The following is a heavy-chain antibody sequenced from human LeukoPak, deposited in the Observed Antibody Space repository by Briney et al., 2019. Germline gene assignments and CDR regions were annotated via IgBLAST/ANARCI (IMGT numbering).Heavy chain of an antibody. Sequence: ASVKVSCKASGGTFSSYAISWVRQAPGQGLEWMGWISAYNGNTNYAQKLQGRVTMTTDTSTSTAYMELRSLRSDDTAVYYCARTTVTTWSYDYYYMDVWGKGTTVTVSS. D-gene: IGHD4-11*01. CDR2: ISAYNGNT. V-gene: IGHV1-18*01. CDR3: ARTTVTTWSYDYYYMDV. CDR1: GGTFSSYA. J-gene: IGHJ6*03.